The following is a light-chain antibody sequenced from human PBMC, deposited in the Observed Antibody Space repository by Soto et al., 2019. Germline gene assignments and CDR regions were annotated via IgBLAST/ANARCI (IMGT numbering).Light chain of an antibody. J-gene: IGKJ1*01. Sequence: QLTQSPSTLSASVGDRFTISCRASQSISRWLAWYQQKPGKAPTLLIHDASSLESGVPSRFSGSGSGTEFTLTISSLQPDDVATYYCQQYNTYLTCGQGTKGDIK. V-gene: IGKV1-5*01. CDR1: QSISRW. CDR3: QQYNTYLT. CDR2: DAS.